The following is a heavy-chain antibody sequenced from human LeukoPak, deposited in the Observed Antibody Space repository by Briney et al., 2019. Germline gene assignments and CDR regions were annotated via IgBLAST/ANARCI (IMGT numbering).Heavy chain of an antibody. CDR1: GFTFSDSA. J-gene: IGHJ4*02. V-gene: IGHV3-21*01. CDR3: ARVGSTWYEDY. CDR2: ISTSGSYI. D-gene: IGHD6-13*01. Sequence: PGGSLRLSCAASGFTFSDSAMSWVRQAPGKGLEWVSSISTSGSYINYADSVKGRFIISRDNVKNSLYLQMNSLRAEDTAVYYCARVGSTWYEDYWGQGTLVTVSS.